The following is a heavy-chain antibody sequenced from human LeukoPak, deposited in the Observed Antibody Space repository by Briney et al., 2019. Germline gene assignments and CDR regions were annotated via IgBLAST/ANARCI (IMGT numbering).Heavy chain of an antibody. Sequence: GGSLRLSCAASGFSFSSYWMSWVCQAPGKGLEWVANIKEDGSEKYYVDSVKGRFTISRDNAKNSLYLQMNSLRAEDTAVYYCARDGMTGLYVYWGQGTLVTVSS. CDR2: IKEDGSEK. CDR3: ARDGMTGLYVY. D-gene: IGHD3-9*01. CDR1: GFSFSSYW. J-gene: IGHJ4*02. V-gene: IGHV3-7*03.